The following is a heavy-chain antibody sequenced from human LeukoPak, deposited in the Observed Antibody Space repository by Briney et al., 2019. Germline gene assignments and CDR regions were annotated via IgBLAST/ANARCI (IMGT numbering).Heavy chain of an antibody. D-gene: IGHD5-18*01. V-gene: IGHV4-59*01. J-gene: IGHJ4*02. Sequence: SETLSLTCTVSGGSISSYYWSWIRQPPGKGLEWIGYIYYSGSTNYNPSLKSRVTISVDTSKNQFSLKLSSVTAADTAVYYCARGDRGYSYGYGENYFDYWGRGTLVTVSS. CDR3: ARGDRGYSYGYGENYFDY. CDR2: IYYSGST. CDR1: GGSISSYY.